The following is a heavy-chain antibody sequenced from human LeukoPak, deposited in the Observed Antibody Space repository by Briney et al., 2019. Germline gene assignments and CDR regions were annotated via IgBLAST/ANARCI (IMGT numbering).Heavy chain of an antibody. V-gene: IGHV3-11*04. Sequence: GGSLRLSCAASGFTFSDYYMSWIRQAPGKWLGGVSYISSSGSTIYYADSVKGRFTISRDNAKNSLYLQMNSLRAEDTAVYYCARDGTIAAAEIFDYWGQGTLVTVSS. D-gene: IGHD6-13*01. CDR3: ARDGTIAAAEIFDY. CDR1: GFTFSDYY. CDR2: ISSSGSTI. J-gene: IGHJ4*02.